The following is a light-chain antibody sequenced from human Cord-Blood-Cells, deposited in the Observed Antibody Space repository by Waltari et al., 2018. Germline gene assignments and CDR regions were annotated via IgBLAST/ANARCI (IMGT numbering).Light chain of an antibody. CDR3: VLYMGSGIWV. V-gene: IGLV8-61*01. J-gene: IGLJ3*02. CDR1: SGSVSTSYY. Sequence: QTVVTQEPSFSVSPGGTVTLPCGLRSGSVSTSYYPSWYPQTPGQAPRTLIYSTNTRSSGVPDRFSGSILGNKAALTITGAQADDESDYYCVLYMGSGIWVFGGGTKLTVL. CDR2: STN.